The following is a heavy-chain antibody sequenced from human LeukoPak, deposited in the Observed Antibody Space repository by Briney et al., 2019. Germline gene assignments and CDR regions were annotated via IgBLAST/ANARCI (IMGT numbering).Heavy chain of an antibody. J-gene: IGHJ4*02. Sequence: PGGSLRLSCAASDFTVSNMYMTWVRQAPGKGLEWVADIKEDGTTKSYVDSVKGRFTISRDNAKNSLYLQMDSLRVEDTAVYYCARDPEWGALDYWGLGTLVTVSS. CDR2: IKEDGTTK. V-gene: IGHV3-7*01. CDR1: DFTVSNMY. D-gene: IGHD3-16*01. CDR3: ARDPEWGALDY.